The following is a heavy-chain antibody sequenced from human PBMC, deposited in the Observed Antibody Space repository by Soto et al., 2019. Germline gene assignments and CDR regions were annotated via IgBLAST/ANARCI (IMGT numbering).Heavy chain of an antibody. D-gene: IGHD2-15*01. Sequence: PGGSLRLSCAASGFTFSDYYMSWIRQAPGKGLEWVSYISSSSSYTNYADSVKGRFTISRDNAKNSLYLQMNSLRAEDTAVYYCARGNADCSGGSCYLAYYGMDVWGQGTTVTVSS. V-gene: IGHV3-11*05. CDR2: ISSSSSYT. J-gene: IGHJ6*02. CDR3: ARGNADCSGGSCYLAYYGMDV. CDR1: GFTFSDYY.